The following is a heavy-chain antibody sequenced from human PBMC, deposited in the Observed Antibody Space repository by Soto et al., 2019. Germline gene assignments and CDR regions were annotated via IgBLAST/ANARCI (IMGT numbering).Heavy chain of an antibody. J-gene: IGHJ6*02. V-gene: IGHV3-23*01. CDR3: ANRPRYYHMDV. Sequence: GGSLRLSCAASGFTVSSSAMTCVRQAPGKGLEWVSAISASGGMTYDTDSVNGLFTISSDNSKNTLYLQMNSLRAEDTAVYYCANRPRYYHMDVWSQGTTVTVSS. CDR2: ISASGGMT. D-gene: IGHD3-22*01. CDR1: GFTVSSSA.